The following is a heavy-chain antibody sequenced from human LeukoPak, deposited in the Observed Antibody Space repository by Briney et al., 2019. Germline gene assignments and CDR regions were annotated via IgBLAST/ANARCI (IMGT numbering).Heavy chain of an antibody. V-gene: IGHV1-46*01. CDR2: INPSGGST. Sequence: AASVKVSCKASGYTFTSYYMHWVRQAPGQGLEWMGIINPSGGSTSHAQKFQGRVTMTRDTSTSTVYMELSSLRSEDTAVYYCARAGYCSSTSCYTVRAYYYYGMDVWGQGTTVTVSS. CDR3: ARAGYCSSTSCYTVRAYYYYGMDV. D-gene: IGHD2-2*02. J-gene: IGHJ6*02. CDR1: GYTFTSYY.